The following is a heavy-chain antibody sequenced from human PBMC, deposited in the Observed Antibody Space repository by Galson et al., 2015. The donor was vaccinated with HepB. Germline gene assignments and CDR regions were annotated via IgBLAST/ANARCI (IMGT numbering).Heavy chain of an antibody. J-gene: IGHJ3*01. CDR1: GGSIDSHY. CDR2: IYSSGST. V-gene: IGHV4-4*07. Sequence: ETLSLTCTVSGGSIDSHYWSWIRQTAGKGLEWIGRIYSSGSTHYNPSLESRVTMSVDTSKNQFSLTMNSVTAADTAVYYCTRDRGQWVRGFAFYFWGPGTMVTVSS. D-gene: IGHD6-19*01. CDR3: TRDRGQWVRGFAFYF.